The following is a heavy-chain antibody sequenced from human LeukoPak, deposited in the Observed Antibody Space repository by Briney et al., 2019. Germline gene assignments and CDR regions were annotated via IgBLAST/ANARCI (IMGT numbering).Heavy chain of an antibody. CDR3: ARHIDPGSSGYYLDAFDI. CDR1: GGSLSSYY. D-gene: IGHD3-22*01. J-gene: IGHJ3*02. CDR2: IYYSGST. V-gene: IGHV4-59*08. Sequence: SETLSLTCTVSGGSLSSYYWSWIRQPSGKGLEWIGYIYYSGSTYYNPSLKSRVTISVDTSKNQFSLKLSSVTAADTAVYYCARHIDPGSSGYYLDAFDIWGQGTMVTVSS.